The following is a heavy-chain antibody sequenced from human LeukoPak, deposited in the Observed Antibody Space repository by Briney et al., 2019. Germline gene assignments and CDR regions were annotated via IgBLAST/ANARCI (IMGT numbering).Heavy chain of an antibody. CDR2: IYHSGST. D-gene: IGHD6-13*01. V-gene: IGHV4-38-2*01. CDR1: GYSISSGYY. Sequence: SETLSLTCAVSGYSISSGYYWGWIRQPPGKGLEWIGSIYHSGSTYYNPSLKSRVTISVDTSKNQFSLKLSSVTAADTAVYYCALTAVIAAAGTLTPDYWGQGTLVTVSP. J-gene: IGHJ4*02. CDR3: ALTAVIAAAGTLTPDY.